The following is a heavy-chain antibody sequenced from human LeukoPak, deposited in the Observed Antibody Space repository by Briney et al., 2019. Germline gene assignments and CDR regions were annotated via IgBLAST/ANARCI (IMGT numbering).Heavy chain of an antibody. Sequence: SETLSLTCTVSGGSISSSNYYWGWIRQPPGKGLEWIGSIYYSGSTYDNPSLKSRVTISVDTSKNRFSLKLSSVTAADTAVYYCARARIAAAGTPLLHWGQGTPVTVSS. CDR2: IYYSGST. J-gene: IGHJ4*02. CDR3: ARARIAAAGTPLLH. V-gene: IGHV4-39*01. CDR1: GGSISSSNYY. D-gene: IGHD6-13*01.